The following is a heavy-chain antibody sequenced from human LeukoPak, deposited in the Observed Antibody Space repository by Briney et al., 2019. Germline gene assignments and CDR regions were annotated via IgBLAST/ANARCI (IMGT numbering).Heavy chain of an antibody. J-gene: IGHJ3*02. Sequence: ASVKVSCKASGYTFTSYYMHWVRQAPGQGLEWMGIINPSGGSTSYAQKFQGRVTMTRDMSTSTVYMELSSLRSEDTAVYYCARVKVYYDILTGAFDIWGQGTMVTVSS. V-gene: IGHV1-46*01. CDR2: INPSGGST. D-gene: IGHD3-9*01. CDR3: ARVKVYYDILTGAFDI. CDR1: GYTFTSYY.